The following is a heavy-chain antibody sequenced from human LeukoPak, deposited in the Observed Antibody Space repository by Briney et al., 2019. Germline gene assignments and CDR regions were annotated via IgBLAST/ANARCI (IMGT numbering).Heavy chain of an antibody. CDR2: IYTSGST. CDR3: ARNSCPSGSCYDNRGYFDY. Sequence: KPSETLSLTCSVSGGSISSGSYYWSWIRQPAGKGLEWIGRIYTSGSTNYNPSLKSRITISVDTSKNQFSLKLSSATAADTAVYYCARNSCPSGSCYDNRGYFDYWGQGTLVTVSS. V-gene: IGHV4-61*02. CDR1: GGSISSGSYY. J-gene: IGHJ4*02. D-gene: IGHD2-15*01.